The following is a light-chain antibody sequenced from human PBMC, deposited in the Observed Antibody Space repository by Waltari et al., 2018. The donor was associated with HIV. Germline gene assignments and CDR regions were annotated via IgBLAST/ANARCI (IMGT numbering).Light chain of an antibody. V-gene: IGKV1-5*03. CDR1: QSISTW. Sequence: DIQMTQSPSTLSAPVGDRVTISCRASQSISTWLSWYQQKPGKAPKLLIHKASSLEPGVSSRFSGSGSGTEFVLTISSLRTEDFATYYCLQYSDHSWTFGQGTKV. J-gene: IGKJ1*01. CDR3: LQYSDHSWT. CDR2: KAS.